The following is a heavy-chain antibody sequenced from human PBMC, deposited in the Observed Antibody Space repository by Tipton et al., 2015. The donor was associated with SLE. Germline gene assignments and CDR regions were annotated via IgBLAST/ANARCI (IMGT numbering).Heavy chain of an antibody. J-gene: IGHJ4*02. D-gene: IGHD5/OR15-5a*01. Sequence: GSLRLSCAASGFIFSDFVMSWVRQAPGKGLEWVSAISGSGDTTYYADSVKGRFTFSRDNSKNTLSLQMDSLRAEDTAMYYCVRGLRTFDYWGQGILVTVSS. CDR1: GFIFSDFV. CDR3: VRGLRTFDY. V-gene: IGHV3-23*01. CDR2: ISGSGDTT.